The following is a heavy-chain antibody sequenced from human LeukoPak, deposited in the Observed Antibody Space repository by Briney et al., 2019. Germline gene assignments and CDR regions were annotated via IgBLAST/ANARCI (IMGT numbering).Heavy chain of an antibody. CDR3: ARAPSEIGGYYPEYFRH. J-gene: IGHJ1*01. CDR1: GFTFSTYW. D-gene: IGHD3-22*01. V-gene: IGHV3-74*01. Sequence: GGSLRLSCAASGFTFSTYWMHWVRQAPGKGLVWISRIKSDGGTNYADSVKGRFTISRDNAKKTVSLQMNSLRPEDTGVYYCARAPSEIGGYYPEYFRHWGQGTLVTVSS. CDR2: IKSDGGT.